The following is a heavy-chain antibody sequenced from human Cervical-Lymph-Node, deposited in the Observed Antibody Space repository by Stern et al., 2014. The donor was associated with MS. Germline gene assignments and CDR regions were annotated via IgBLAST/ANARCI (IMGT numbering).Heavy chain of an antibody. CDR1: GFSFSRYA. D-gene: IGHD6-13*01. J-gene: IGHJ4*02. CDR2: IWYDGSNP. V-gene: IGHV3-33*01. CDR3: ASAYSSSHYYFDY. Sequence: QVQLVQSGGGVVQPGRSLRLSCAASGFSFSRYAMHWVRQAPGKGLEWVALIWYDGSNPYYADSVTGRFTISRDNFKNTLYLQMNSLRADDTAVYYCASAYSSSHYYFDYWGQGTLVTVSS.